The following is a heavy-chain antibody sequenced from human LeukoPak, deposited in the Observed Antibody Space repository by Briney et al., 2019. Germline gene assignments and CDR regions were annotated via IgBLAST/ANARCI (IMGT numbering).Heavy chain of an antibody. D-gene: IGHD1-1*01. CDR3: ARVTTGQNDY. J-gene: IGHJ4*02. CDR2: IKQDGSEK. V-gene: IGHV3-7*01. Sequence: GGSLRLSCAASGFTFSSYSMSWVRQAPGKGLEWVANIKQDGSEKYYVDSVKGRFTISRDNAKNSLYLQMNSLRAEDTAVYYCARVTTGQNDYWGQGTLVTVSS. CDR1: GFTFSSYS.